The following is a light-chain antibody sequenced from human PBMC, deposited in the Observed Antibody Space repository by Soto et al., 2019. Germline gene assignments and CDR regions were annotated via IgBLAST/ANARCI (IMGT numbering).Light chain of an antibody. CDR1: QGIGSY. CDR3: HQYNSYS. CDR2: TAS. V-gene: IGKV1-9*01. J-gene: IGKJ1*01. Sequence: DIPLTQSPSFLSASVGDRVTITCRASQGIGSYLAWYQQKPGKAPKLLIYTASTLQSGVPSRFSGSGSGTELTLTISSLQPEDFATYYCHQYNSYSFGQGTKVEIK.